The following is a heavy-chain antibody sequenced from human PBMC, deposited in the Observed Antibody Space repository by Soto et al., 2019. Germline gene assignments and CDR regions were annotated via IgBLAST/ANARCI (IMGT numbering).Heavy chain of an antibody. D-gene: IGHD2-15*01. J-gene: IGHJ4*02. Sequence: QVQLVQSGAEVKKPGASVKVSCKASGYTFTNYDINWGRQAPGQGLEWMGWMDPKSGNTDYAQKFQGRVTITRNTSISTADLEVSSRSSEDTAVYFCARGRGWRDYWGQGTLVTVSS. CDR3: ARGRGWRDY. V-gene: IGHV1-8*01. CDR1: GYTFTNYD. CDR2: MDPKSGNT.